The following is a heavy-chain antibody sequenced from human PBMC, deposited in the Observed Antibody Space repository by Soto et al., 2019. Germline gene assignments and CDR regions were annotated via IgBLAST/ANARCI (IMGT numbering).Heavy chain of an antibody. J-gene: IGHJ5*02. V-gene: IGHV2-5*02. CDR2: IYWDDDK. D-gene: IGHD2-15*01. CDR3: AHSGHCSGGSCYSNNWFDP. CDR1: GFSLSTSGVG. Sequence: QITLKESGPTLVKPTQTLTLTCTFSGFSLSTSGVGVGWIRQPPGKALEWLALIYWDDDKRYSPSLKSRLTITKDTSKTQMVLTMTTMDPVDTATYYSAHSGHCSGGSCYSNNWFDPWGQGTLVTVSS.